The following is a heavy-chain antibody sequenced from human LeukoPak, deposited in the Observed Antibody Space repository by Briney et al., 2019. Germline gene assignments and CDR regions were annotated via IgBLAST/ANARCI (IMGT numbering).Heavy chain of an antibody. Sequence: GASVKVSCKASGYTFTSYFMHWVRQAPGQGLEWMGIINPSGGRTNSAQRFQGRITMTRDTSTSTVYMELSSLRSEDTAVYYCARDSAGEGGSGSSLWYFDYWGQGTLVTVSS. V-gene: IGHV1-46*01. CDR1: GYTFTSYF. J-gene: IGHJ4*02. CDR3: ARDSAGEGGSGSSLWYFDY. D-gene: IGHD3-10*01. CDR2: INPSGGRT.